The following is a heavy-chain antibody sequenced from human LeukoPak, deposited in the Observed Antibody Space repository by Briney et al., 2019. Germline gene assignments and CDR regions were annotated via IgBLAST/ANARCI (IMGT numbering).Heavy chain of an antibody. J-gene: IGHJ4*02. CDR2: IYYSGST. CDR3: ARESYYYGSGSYYNSQYYFDY. Sequence: PSETLSLTCTVSGGSISSGDYYWSRIRQPPGKGLEWIGYIYYSGSTYYNPSLKSRVTISVDTSKNQFSLKLSSVTAADTAMYYCARESYYYGSGSYYNSQYYFDYWGQGTLVTVSS. CDR1: GGSISSGDYY. V-gene: IGHV4-30-4*01. D-gene: IGHD3-10*01.